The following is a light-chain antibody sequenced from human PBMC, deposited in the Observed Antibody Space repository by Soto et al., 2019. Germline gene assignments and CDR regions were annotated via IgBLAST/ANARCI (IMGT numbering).Light chain of an antibody. Sequence: IQRTQSPSSLSPPAGDRVTITCRASQSISTFLNWYQQKPGKAAKLLISTASSLQSGVKSTFSGSGSGTDFTLTIRSMQPEDSATYYCKKSYSSPRTVGQGNQVDIK. CDR2: TAS. CDR1: QSISTF. J-gene: IGKJ1*01. CDR3: KKSYSSPRT. V-gene: IGKV1-39*01.